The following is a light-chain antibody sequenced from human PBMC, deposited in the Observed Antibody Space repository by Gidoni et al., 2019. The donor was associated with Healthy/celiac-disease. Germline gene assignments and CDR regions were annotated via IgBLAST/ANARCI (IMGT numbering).Light chain of an antibody. V-gene: IGKV1-39*01. CDR3: QQSYSTPPT. J-gene: IGKJ1*01. Sequence: DIQMTQSPSSLSASVGDRVTITCRASQSISSYLNWYQQKPGKDPKLLIYAASSLQSGVPSRFSGSGSGTDFTLTISSLQPGDFATCYCQQSYSTPPTFGQGIKVEIK. CDR1: QSISSY. CDR2: AAS.